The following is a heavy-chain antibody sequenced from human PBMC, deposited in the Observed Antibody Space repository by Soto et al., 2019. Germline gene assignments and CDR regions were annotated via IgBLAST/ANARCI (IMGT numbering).Heavy chain of an antibody. Sequence: EVQLVESGGGLVKPGGSLRLSCSASGFSISNAWMNWVRQAPGKGLEWVGRIKRKIEGETTNYAAPGNGRFTVSRDDSKNMLYLQMNSLQADDTALYYCTTGSVEGVGGQGTTVTVSS. CDR1: GFSISNAW. V-gene: IGHV3-15*07. CDR2: IKRKIEGETT. J-gene: IGHJ6*02. CDR3: TTGSVEGV. D-gene: IGHD2-15*01.